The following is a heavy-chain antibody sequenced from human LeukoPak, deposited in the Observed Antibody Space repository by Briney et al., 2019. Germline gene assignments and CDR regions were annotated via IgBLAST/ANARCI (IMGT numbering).Heavy chain of an antibody. V-gene: IGHV1-24*01. Sequence: ASVKVSCKASGGTFSSYAISWVRQAPGQGLEWMGGFDPEDGETIYAQKFQGRVTMTEDTSTDTAYMELSSLRSEDTAVYYCAKDGGLWVSAHWGDSWGRGTLVTVSS. J-gene: IGHJ4*02. CDR1: GGTFSSYA. CDR2: FDPEDGET. D-gene: IGHD7-27*01. CDR3: AKDGGLWVSAHWGDS.